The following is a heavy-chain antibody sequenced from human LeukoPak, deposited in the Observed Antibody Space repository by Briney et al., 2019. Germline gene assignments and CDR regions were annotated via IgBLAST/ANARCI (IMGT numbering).Heavy chain of an antibody. CDR1: GYTFTGYY. V-gene: IGHV1-2*02. CDR3: ARGQIVVVPAAIGENWFDP. J-gene: IGHJ5*02. CDR2: INPNSGGT. D-gene: IGHD2-2*02. Sequence: ASVKVSCKASGYTFTGYYMHWVRQAPGQGLGWMGWINPNSGGTNYAQKFQGRVTMTRDTSISTAYMELSRLRSDDTAVYYCARGQIVVVPAAIGENWFDPWGQGTLVTVSS.